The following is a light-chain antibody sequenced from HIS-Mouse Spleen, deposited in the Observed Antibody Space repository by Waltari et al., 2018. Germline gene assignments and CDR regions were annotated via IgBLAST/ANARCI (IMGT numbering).Light chain of an antibody. J-gene: IGLJ2*01. Sequence: SYVLTQPPSVSVAPGKTARITCGGNNIGSKSVHWYRQKPGQAPVLVVYGDSDRPSGIPGRFCGSNTGNTATLTISGVEAGDEADYYCQVWDSSSDHVVFGGGTKLTVL. CDR3: QVWDSSSDHVV. CDR2: GDS. V-gene: IGLV3-21*03. CDR1: NIGSKS.